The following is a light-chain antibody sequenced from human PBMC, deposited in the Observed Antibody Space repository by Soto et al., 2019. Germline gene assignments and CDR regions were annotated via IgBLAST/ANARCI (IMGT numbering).Light chain of an antibody. CDR1: QSVSSY. V-gene: IGKV1-39*01. J-gene: IGKJ3*01. CDR2: ETS. Sequence: DIQMTQSPSPLSASVGDRVDITCRTSQSVSSYLNWYQAKPGKAPKLLIYETSNLESGVPSRFSGSGSGTDFILTISSLQPEDSATYYCQQSYSTPPLTFGPGTRVDI. CDR3: QQSYSTPPLT.